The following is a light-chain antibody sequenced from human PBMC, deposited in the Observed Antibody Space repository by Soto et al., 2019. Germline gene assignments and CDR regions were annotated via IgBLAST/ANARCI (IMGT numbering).Light chain of an antibody. CDR3: CSYAGSYTFV. CDR1: SSDIGGFNY. Sequence: QSALTQPRSVSGSPGQSVTISCTGTSSDIGGFNYVSWYQQHPGKVPKLMIYDVTKRPSGVPDRFSASKSGNTASLTISGLQAEDEADYYCCSYAGSYTFVFGTGIKLTVL. CDR2: DVT. V-gene: IGLV2-11*01. J-gene: IGLJ1*01.